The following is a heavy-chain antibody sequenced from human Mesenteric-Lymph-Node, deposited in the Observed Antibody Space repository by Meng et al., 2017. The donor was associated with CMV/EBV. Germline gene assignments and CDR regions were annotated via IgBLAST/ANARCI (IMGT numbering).Heavy chain of an antibody. CDR3: ARGVRLYCSSTSCSPNYYYYYGMDV. V-gene: IGHV3-48*03. CDR1: GFTFSSYE. Sequence: GGSLRLSCAASGFTFSSYEMNWVRQAPGKGLEWVSYISSSGSTIYYADSVKGRFTISRDNAKNSLYLQMNSLRAEDTAVYYCARGVRLYCSSTSCSPNYYYYYGMDVWGQGTTVTVSS. J-gene: IGHJ6*02. CDR2: ISSSGSTI. D-gene: IGHD2-2*01.